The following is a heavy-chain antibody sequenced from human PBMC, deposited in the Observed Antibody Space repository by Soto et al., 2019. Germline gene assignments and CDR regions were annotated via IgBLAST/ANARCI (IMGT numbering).Heavy chain of an antibody. CDR1: GGTFSSYA. V-gene: IGHV1-69*13. Sequence: SVKVSCKASGGTFSSYAISWVRQAPGQGLEWMGGIIPIFGTANYAQKFQGRVTITADESTSTAYMELSSLRSEDTAVCYCARSGGSYSGDAFDIWGQGTMVTVSS. D-gene: IGHD1-26*01. J-gene: IGHJ3*02. CDR3: ARSGGSYSGDAFDI. CDR2: IIPIFGTA.